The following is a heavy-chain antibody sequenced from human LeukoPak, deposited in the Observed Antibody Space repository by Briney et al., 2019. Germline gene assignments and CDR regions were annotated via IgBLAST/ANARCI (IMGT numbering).Heavy chain of an antibody. V-gene: IGHV4-34*01. D-gene: IGHD3-10*01. CDR2: INHSGST. J-gene: IGHJ5*02. CDR1: GGSFSGYY. CDR3: ARGISRYYYGSGSYVRGNNWFDP. Sequence: SETLSLTCAVYGGSFSGYYWSWIRQPPGKGLEWIGEINHSGSTNYNPSLKSRVTISVDTSKNQFSLKLSSVTAADTAVYYCARGISRYYYGSGSYVRGNNWFDPWGQGTLVTVSS.